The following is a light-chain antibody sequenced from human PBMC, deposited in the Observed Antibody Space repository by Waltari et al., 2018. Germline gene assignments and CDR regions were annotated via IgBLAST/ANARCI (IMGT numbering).Light chain of an antibody. CDR1: QSVNTW. V-gene: IGKV1-5*03. J-gene: IGKJ2*01. CDR3: QQYNTFPYN. CDR2: KAS. Sequence: DIQMTQSPSTLSASIGDRVTLSCRASQSVNTWLSWYQQKPGKAPKLLIYKASNLQTGVPSRFSGSGSGTKFTLTINSLQPDDFATYYCQQYNTFPYNFGQGTTLEIK.